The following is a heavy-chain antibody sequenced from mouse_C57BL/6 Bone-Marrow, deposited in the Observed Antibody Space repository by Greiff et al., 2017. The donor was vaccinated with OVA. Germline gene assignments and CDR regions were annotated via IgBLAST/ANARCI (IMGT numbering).Heavy chain of an antibody. D-gene: IGHD2-3*01. CDR2: INPNNGGT. Sequence: EVQLQQSGPELVKPGASVKIPCKASGYTFTDYNMDWVKQSHGKSLEWIGDINPNNGGTIYNQKFKGKATLTVDKSSSTAYMELRSLTSEDTAVYYCARRKNDGYSWYFDVWGTGTTVTVSS. J-gene: IGHJ1*03. V-gene: IGHV1-18*01. CDR1: GYTFTDYN. CDR3: ARRKNDGYSWYFDV.